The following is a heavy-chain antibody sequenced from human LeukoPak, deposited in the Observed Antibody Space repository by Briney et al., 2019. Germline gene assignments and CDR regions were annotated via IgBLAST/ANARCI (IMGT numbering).Heavy chain of an antibody. D-gene: IGHD3-22*01. CDR1: GFPFSSYA. CDR3: AKTDSSGYYGAFDI. CDR2: ISGSCGST. Sequence: GGSLRLSCAASGFPFSSYAMSWLRQAPGKGLEWVSAISGSCGSTYYADSVKGRFTISRHNSKNTLYLQMNSLRAEDTAVYYCAKTDSSGYYGAFDIWGQGTMVTVSS. V-gene: IGHV3-23*01. J-gene: IGHJ3*02.